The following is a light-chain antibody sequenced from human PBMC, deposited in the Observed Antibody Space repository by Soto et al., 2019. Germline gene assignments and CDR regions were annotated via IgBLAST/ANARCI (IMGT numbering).Light chain of an antibody. CDR2: EVT. J-gene: IGLJ3*02. CDR3: SSYAASNNFYFV. V-gene: IGLV2-8*01. CDR1: SSDVCGYNY. Sequence: QSVLTQPPSASGSPGQSVTISCTGTSSDVCGYNYVSWYQQYPGRAPKLMIYEVTKRPSGVPDRVSGSKSGNTASLTVSGLQAEDEADYYCSSYAASNNFYFVFGGGTKVTVL.